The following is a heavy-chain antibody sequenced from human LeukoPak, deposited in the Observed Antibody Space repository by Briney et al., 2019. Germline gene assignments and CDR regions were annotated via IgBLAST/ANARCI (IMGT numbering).Heavy chain of an antibody. Sequence: GGSLRLSCAASGFTFSSYAMSWVRQAPGKGLEWVAVVSYDASSQYYADSVKGRFTISRDNSKNTLYLQMNSLRTEDAAVYYCAKDSYGMDVWGQGTTVTVSS. CDR3: AKDSYGMDV. CDR1: GFTFSSYA. CDR2: VSYDASSQ. V-gene: IGHV3-30*18. J-gene: IGHJ6*02.